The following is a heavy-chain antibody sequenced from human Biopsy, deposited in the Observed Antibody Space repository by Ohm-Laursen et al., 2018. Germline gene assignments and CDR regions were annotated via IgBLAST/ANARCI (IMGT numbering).Heavy chain of an antibody. CDR1: GYTFTSYG. D-gene: IGHD6-25*01. V-gene: IGHV1-18*01. CDR2: ISGYNGNT. CDR3: ARIAAAGWDDY. Sequence: SAKVSCKASGYTFTSYGMSWVRQAPGHGFEWMGRISGYNGNTNYAQKFQGRITMTIDAATSKGYMDLRSLKSDDPAVYYCARIAAAGWDDYWGQGTLVTVSS. J-gene: IGHJ4*02.